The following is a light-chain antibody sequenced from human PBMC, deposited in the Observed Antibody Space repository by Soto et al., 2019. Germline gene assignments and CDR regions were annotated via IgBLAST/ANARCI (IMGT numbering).Light chain of an antibody. V-gene: IGKV3-15*01. CDR1: QSVSSN. Sequence: EIVMTQSPATLSVSPGERATLSCRASQSVSSNLAWYQQKPGQAPRLLTYGASTRATGIPARFSGSGSGTEFTLTISSLQSEDFAVYNCQQYNNWPPTFGQGTKVDIK. CDR3: QQYNNWPPT. J-gene: IGKJ1*01. CDR2: GAS.